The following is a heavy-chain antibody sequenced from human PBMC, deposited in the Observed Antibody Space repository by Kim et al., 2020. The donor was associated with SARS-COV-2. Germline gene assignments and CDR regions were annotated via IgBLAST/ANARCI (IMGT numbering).Heavy chain of an antibody. V-gene: IGHV1-69*04. D-gene: IGHD1-1*01. J-gene: IGHJ4*02. CDR3: AREGNWNDARFDY. Sequence: SVKVSCKASGGTFSSYAISWVRQAPGQGLEWMGRIITILGIANYAQKFQGRVTITADKSTSTAYMELSSLRSEDTAVYYCAREGNWNDARFDYWGQGTL. CDR2: IITILGIA. CDR1: GGTFSSYA.